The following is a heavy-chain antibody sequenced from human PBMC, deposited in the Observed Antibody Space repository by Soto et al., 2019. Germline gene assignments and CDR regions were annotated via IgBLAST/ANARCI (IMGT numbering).Heavy chain of an antibody. CDR1: GFTFSTYN. CDR2: INSDGSST. Sequence: GSLRLSCGASGFTFSTYNMHWVRQGPGKGLVWVSRINSDGSSTRYADSVKGRFTISRDNAKNTLYLQMNSLRVEDTAIYYVVRGGGVTSGWYDGNWALGTPVTV. D-gene: IGHD6-19*01. V-gene: IGHV3-74*01. CDR3: VRGGGVTSGWYDGN. J-gene: IGHJ4*02.